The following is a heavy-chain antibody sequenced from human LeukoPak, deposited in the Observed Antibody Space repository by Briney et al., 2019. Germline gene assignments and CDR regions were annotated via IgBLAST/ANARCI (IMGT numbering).Heavy chain of an antibody. CDR2: IKKDGSET. D-gene: IGHD3-10*01. CDR3: AKWAVLLWFGESSSGYYFDY. Sequence: PGGSLRLSCAAAGFDFSDFWMSWVRQVPGKGLEWVATIKKDGSETHYVDSVKGRFTISRHNAESSLYLQMNSLRAEDTAVYYCAKWAVLLWFGESSSGYYFDYWGQGALVTVSS. J-gene: IGHJ4*02. V-gene: IGHV3-7*01. CDR1: GFDFSDFW.